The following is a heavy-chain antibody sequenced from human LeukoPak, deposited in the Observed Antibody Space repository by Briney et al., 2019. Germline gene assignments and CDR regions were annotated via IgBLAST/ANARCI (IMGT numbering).Heavy chain of an antibody. D-gene: IGHD3-10*01. Sequence: PGGSLRLSCAASGFTFSSYAMHWVRQAPGKGLEWVAVISYDGSNKYYADSVKGRFTISRDNSKNTLYLQMNSLRAEDTAVYYCARVGAGAYYYGSGDAFDIWGQGTMVTVS. J-gene: IGHJ3*02. CDR1: GFTFSSYA. CDR3: ARVGAGAYYYGSGDAFDI. CDR2: ISYDGSNK. V-gene: IGHV3-30-3*01.